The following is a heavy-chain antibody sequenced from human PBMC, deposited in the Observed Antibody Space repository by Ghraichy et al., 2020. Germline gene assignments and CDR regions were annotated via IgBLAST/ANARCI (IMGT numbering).Heavy chain of an antibody. CDR3: ARAATVVTTTDAFDI. V-gene: IGHV4-34*01. D-gene: IGHD4-23*01. J-gene: IGHJ3*02. CDR1: GGSFSGYY. CDR2: INHSGST. Sequence: SETLSLTCAVYGGSFSGYYWSWIRQPPGKGLEWIGEINHSGSTNYNLSLKSRVTISVDTSKNQFSLKLSSVTAADTAVYYCARAATVVTTTDAFDIWGQGTMVTVSS.